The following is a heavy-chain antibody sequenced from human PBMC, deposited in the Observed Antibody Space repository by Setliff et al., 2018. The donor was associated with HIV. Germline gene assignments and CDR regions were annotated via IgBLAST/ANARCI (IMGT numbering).Heavy chain of an antibody. V-gene: IGHV5-51*01. D-gene: IGHD3-16*02. Sequence: GESLKISCQASGYSFTSYWIGWVRQMPGTGPEWMGIIFPRDSDTRYSPSFQGLVTVSVDTSMNTAYLQWSSLKASDTAMYYCARHRIVKAYYYYMDVWGKGTTVTVSS. CDR1: GYSFTSYW. J-gene: IGHJ6*03. CDR3: ARHRIVKAYYYYMDV. CDR2: IFPRDSDT.